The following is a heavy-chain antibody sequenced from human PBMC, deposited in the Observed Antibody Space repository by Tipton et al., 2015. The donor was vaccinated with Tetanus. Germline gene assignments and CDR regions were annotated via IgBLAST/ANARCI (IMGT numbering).Heavy chain of an antibody. J-gene: IGHJ6*02. CDR3: ARDRGVRGGYYYYHGMDV. CDR1: GDSMTDFY. CDR2: ISNSGST. Sequence: LRLSCNVSGDSMTDFYWSWIRQHPGEGLEWIGYISNSGSTYYNPSLKSRVTISVDTSQKQISLKVNSVTAADTAVYYCARDRGVRGGYYYYHGMDVWGQGTTVTVSS. V-gene: IGHV4-31*02. D-gene: IGHD3-10*01.